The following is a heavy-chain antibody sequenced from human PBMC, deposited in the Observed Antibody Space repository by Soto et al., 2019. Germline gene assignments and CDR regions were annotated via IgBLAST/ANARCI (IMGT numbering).Heavy chain of an antibody. CDR3: ARVPVGAYGKFDP. V-gene: IGHV3-74*01. D-gene: IGHD2-8*02. CDR2: INPGGSRI. CDR1: GFALSSYW. J-gene: IGHJ5*02. Sequence: EVQLVESGGGLVQAGGSLRLSCAASGFALSSYWMHWVRRVPGKGLVWVSRINPGGSRIDYADSVRGRFTISRDNAKNTLFLQMNNLRAEDTALYHCARVPVGAYGKFDPWGQGTLVTVSS.